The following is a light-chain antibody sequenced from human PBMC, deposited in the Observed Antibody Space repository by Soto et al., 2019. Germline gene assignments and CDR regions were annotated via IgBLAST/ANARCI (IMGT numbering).Light chain of an antibody. CDR2: GAS. Sequence: EIVMTQSPATLSVSPGERATLSCRASHSISTDLAWYQQKPGQAPRLLISGASTRATDFPARFSGSGSGTEFTLTISNLQSEDFAVYFCQQYNKRPWTFGQGTKVEIK. V-gene: IGKV3-15*01. CDR1: HSISTD. CDR3: QQYNKRPWT. J-gene: IGKJ1*01.